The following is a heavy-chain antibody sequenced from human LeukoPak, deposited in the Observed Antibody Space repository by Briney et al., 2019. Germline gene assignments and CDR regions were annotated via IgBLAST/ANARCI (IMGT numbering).Heavy chain of an antibody. CDR3: ARDVGSSSGFDY. CDR1: GGSISSGGYY. V-gene: IGHV4-31*03. J-gene: IGHJ4*02. D-gene: IGHD6-6*01. Sequence: SQTLSLTCTVSGGSISSGGYYWSWIRQHPGQGLEWIGYIYYSGSTYYNPSLKSRVTISVDTSKNQFSLKLSSVTAADTAVYYCARDVGSSSGFDYWGQGTLVTVSS. CDR2: IYYSGST.